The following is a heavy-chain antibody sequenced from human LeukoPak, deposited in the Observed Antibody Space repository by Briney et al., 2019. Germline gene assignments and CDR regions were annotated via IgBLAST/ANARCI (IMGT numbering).Heavy chain of an antibody. D-gene: IGHD3-22*01. V-gene: IGHV4-34*01. Sequence: SETLSLTCAVYGWSFSGYYWSWIRQPPGKGLERIGEINHSGSTNYNPSLKSRVTISVDTSKNQFSLKLSSVTAADTAVYYCARVKYVSSGNDAFDIWGQGTMVTVSS. J-gene: IGHJ3*02. CDR3: ARVKYVSSGNDAFDI. CDR2: INHSGST. CDR1: GWSFSGYY.